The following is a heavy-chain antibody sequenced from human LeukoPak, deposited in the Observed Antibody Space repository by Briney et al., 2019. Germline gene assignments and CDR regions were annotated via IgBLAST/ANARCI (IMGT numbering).Heavy chain of an antibody. Sequence: ASVKVSCKASGGTFSSYAISWVRQAPGQGLAWTGRIIPILGIANYTQKFQGRVTITADKSTSTAYMELSSLRSEDTAVYYCATKGGSYCSGGSCYDYWGQGTLVTVSS. J-gene: IGHJ4*02. D-gene: IGHD2-15*01. CDR1: GGTFSSYA. CDR2: IIPILGIA. V-gene: IGHV1-69*04. CDR3: ATKGGSYCSGGSCYDY.